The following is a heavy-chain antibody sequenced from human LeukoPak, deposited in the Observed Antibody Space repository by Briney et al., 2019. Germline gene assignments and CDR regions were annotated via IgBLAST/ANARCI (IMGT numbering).Heavy chain of an antibody. Sequence: GASVKVSCKASGYTFTGYYMHWVRQAPGQGLEWMGWINPNSGGKKYAQKFQGRVTMIRDTSISTAYMELSRLRSDDTAVYYCARANSGLGYCSSTSCYTGLVYDYWGQGTLVTVSS. V-gene: IGHV1-2*02. CDR3: ARANSGLGYCSSTSCYTGLVYDY. CDR1: GYTFTGYY. CDR2: INPNSGGK. J-gene: IGHJ4*02. D-gene: IGHD2-2*02.